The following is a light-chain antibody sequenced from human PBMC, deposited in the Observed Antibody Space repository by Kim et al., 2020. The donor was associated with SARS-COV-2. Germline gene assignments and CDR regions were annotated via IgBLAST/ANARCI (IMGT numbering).Light chain of an antibody. V-gene: IGKV3-15*01. CDR2: GAN. CDR1: HSLGTN. Sequence: SPGERATVSCRASHSLGTNLAWYQQKPGQAPRLLLYGANARASGLPARFSGSGSGTEFTLTITSLQPEDSGVYYCQQYSVWPPLTFGGGTKVDIK. J-gene: IGKJ4*01. CDR3: QQYSVWPPLT.